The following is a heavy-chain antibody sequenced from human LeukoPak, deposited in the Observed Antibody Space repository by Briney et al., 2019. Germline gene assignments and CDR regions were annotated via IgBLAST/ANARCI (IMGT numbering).Heavy chain of an antibody. CDR3: AKQFAHLELPYYFDY. D-gene: IGHD1-7*01. J-gene: IGHJ4*02. V-gene: IGHV3-23*01. CDR1: GFTFSSYA. Sequence: PGGSLRLSCAASGFTFSSYAMSWVRQAPGKGLEWVSAISGSGGSTYYADSVKGRFTTSRDNSKNTLYLQMNSLRAEDTAVYYCAKQFAHLELPYYFDYWGQGTLVTVSS. CDR2: ISGSGGST.